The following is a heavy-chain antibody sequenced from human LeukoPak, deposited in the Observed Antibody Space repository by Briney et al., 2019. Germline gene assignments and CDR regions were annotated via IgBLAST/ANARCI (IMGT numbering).Heavy chain of an antibody. Sequence: GGSLRLSCAASGFTFDDYAMHWVRQAPGKGLEWVSLISWDGGSTYYADSVKGRFTIARDNSKNSLYLQMNSLRAEDTAMYYCAKGANIAAAGTSHFDYWGQGTLVTVSS. J-gene: IGHJ4*02. CDR2: ISWDGGST. V-gene: IGHV3-43D*03. CDR3: AKGANIAAAGTSHFDY. D-gene: IGHD6-13*01. CDR1: GFTFDDYA.